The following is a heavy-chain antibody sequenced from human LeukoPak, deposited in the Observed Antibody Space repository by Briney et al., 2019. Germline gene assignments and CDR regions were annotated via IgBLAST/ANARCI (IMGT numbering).Heavy chain of an antibody. D-gene: IGHD2-15*01. J-gene: IGHJ6*03. CDR2: IYYSGST. CDR1: GGSISSSSYY. Sequence: KPSETLSLTCTVSGGSISSSSYYWGWIRQPPGKGLEWIGSIYYSGSTYYNPSLKSRVAISVDTSKNQFSLKLSSVTAADTAVYYCARVKSRVDHYYYYMDVWGKGTTVTVSS. V-gene: IGHV4-39*07. CDR3: ARVKSRVDHYYYYMDV.